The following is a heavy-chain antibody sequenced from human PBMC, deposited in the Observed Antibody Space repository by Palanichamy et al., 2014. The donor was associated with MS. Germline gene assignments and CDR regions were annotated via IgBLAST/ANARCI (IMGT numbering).Heavy chain of an antibody. CDR3: ARGGPSSKYFDY. D-gene: IGHD3-16*01. V-gene: IGHV4-59*01. Sequence: QVQLQDRGPGLVKPSETLSLTCTVSGGSISSDYWSWIRQPPGKGLEWIGYIYNSGSTNYNSSLQSRVTMSLDTSKNQFSLKLSSVTAADTAAYYCARGGPSSKYFDYWGQGTLVTVSS. J-gene: IGHJ4*02. CDR2: IYNSGST. CDR1: GGSISSDY.